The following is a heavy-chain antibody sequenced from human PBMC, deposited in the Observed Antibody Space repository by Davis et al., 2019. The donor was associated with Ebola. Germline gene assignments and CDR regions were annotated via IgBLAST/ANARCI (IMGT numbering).Heavy chain of an antibody. CDR3: ARRVPYSYGYYYYYYYYMDV. D-gene: IGHD5-18*01. CDR2: IYYSGST. Sequence: PSETLSLTCTVSGGSISSGDYYWSWIRQPPGKGLEWIGYIYYSGSTYYNPSLKSRVTISVDTSKNQFSLKLSSVTAADTAVYYCARRVPYSYGYYYYYYYYMDVWGKGTTVTVSS. V-gene: IGHV4-30-4*08. CDR1: GGSISSGDYY. J-gene: IGHJ6*03.